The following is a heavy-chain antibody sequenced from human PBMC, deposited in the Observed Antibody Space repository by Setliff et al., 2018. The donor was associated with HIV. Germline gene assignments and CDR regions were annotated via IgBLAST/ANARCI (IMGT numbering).Heavy chain of an antibody. V-gene: IGHV4-34*01. CDR1: GESFSGYY. Sequence: PSETLSLTCTVYGESFSGYYWTWIRQSPGKGLEWIGEINHSGSTKHNPSLKSRVTISIDTSENQFSLKVTSVTAADTAVYYCARESELRRIDSWVQGTLVTVSS. CDR2: INHSGST. D-gene: IGHD1-1*01. J-gene: IGHJ4*02. CDR3: ARESELRRIDS.